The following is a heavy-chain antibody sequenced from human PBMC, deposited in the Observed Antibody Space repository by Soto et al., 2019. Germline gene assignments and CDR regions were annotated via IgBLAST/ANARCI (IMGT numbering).Heavy chain of an antibody. CDR1: GGSISSGGYS. D-gene: IGHD4-17*01. J-gene: IGHJ4*02. CDR3: ARGGILRNPYDY. CDR2: IYHSGST. V-gene: IGHV4-30-2*01. Sequence: PSETLSLTCAVSGGSISSGGYSWSWIRQPPGKGLEWIGYIYHSGSTYYNPSLKSRVTISVDRSKNQFSLKLSSVTAADTAMYYCARGGILRNPYDYWGQGTLVTVSS.